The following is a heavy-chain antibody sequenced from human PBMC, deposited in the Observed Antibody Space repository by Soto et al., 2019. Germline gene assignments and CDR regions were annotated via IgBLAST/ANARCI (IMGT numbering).Heavy chain of an antibody. Sequence: QLQLQESGPGLVKPSETLSLTCSVSGDSINSDNYYWGWIRQPPGKGLEWIGSIYYRGNTYYNPSHKTRVTISLDKSKSQFSLKLNSVTAADSAVYFCARLEGLATISYYFDYWGQGNLVTVSS. CDR3: ARLEGLATISYYFDY. CDR2: IYYRGNT. CDR1: GDSINSDNYY. D-gene: IGHD3-9*01. V-gene: IGHV4-39*01. J-gene: IGHJ4*02.